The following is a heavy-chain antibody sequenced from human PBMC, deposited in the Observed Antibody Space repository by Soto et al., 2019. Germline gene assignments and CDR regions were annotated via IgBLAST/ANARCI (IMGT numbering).Heavy chain of an antibody. J-gene: IGHJ4*02. D-gene: IGHD4-4*01. Sequence: ASVKVSCKASGYTFTSYAMHWVRQAPGQRLEWMGWINAGNGNTKYSQKFQGRVTITRDTSASTAYMELSSLRSEDTAVYYCARDYSNYVFRGYFDYWGQGPLVNVSS. V-gene: IGHV1-3*01. CDR3: ARDYSNYVFRGYFDY. CDR2: INAGNGNT. CDR1: GYTFTSYA.